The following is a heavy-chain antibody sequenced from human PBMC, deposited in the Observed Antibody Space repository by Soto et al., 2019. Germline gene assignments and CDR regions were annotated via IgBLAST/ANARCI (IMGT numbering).Heavy chain of an antibody. CDR3: ARGEVRAFYAPLRIDP. CDR1: GGTFSTYG. V-gene: IGHV1-69*01. CDR2: IIPIFGTT. J-gene: IGHJ5*02. Sequence: QVQLVQSGAEVKKPGSSVKFSCKSSGGTFSTYGFFWVRQAPGQGLEWMGGIIPIFGTTNYAKKFQDRVKMTQAASTSSVSVELSSLKSEDPAVSYCARGEVRAFYAPLRIDPWGQGTLVIGSS. D-gene: IGHD3-10*01.